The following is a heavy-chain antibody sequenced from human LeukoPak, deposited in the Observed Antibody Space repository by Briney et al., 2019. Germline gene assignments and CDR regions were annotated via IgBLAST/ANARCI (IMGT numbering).Heavy chain of an antibody. J-gene: IGHJ4*02. Sequence: SGTLSLTCAVSGGSIRSKDWWTWVRQPPGKGLEWIGEIHHSGSTNYNPSLKSRVTISVDKSKNQFSLKLSSVTAADTAVYYCARWGEFLDYWGQGTLVTVSS. V-gene: IGHV4-4*02. CDR1: GGSIRSKDW. CDR3: ARWGEFLDY. CDR2: IHHSGST. D-gene: IGHD3-10*01.